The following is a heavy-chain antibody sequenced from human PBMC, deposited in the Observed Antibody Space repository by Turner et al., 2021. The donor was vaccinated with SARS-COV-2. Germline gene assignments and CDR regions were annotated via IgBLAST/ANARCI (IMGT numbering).Heavy chain of an antibody. J-gene: IGHJ4*02. Sequence: QVQLVKSGAEGKKPGSSVKVSCKASGGTFTSYAIIWVRQAPGQGLEWMGGIIPIFGTANYAQKFQGRVTITADESTSTAYMGLSSLRSEDTAVYYCARVTSFSGSGTYSTYWGQGTLVTVSS. V-gene: IGHV1-69*01. CDR2: IIPIFGTA. CDR1: GGTFTSYA. CDR3: ARVTSFSGSGTYSTY. D-gene: IGHD3-10*01.